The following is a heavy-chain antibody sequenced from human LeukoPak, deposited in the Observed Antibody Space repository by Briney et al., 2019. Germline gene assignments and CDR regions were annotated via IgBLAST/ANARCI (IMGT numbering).Heavy chain of an antibody. CDR3: AKDRGSSGWYSGVNFDY. CDR1: GFTVSSNS. V-gene: IGHV3-53*01. Sequence: GGSLRLSCTVSGFTVSSNSMSWVRQAPGKGLEWVSFIYSDNTHYSDSVKGRFTISRDNSKNTLYLQMNSLRAEDTAVYYCAKDRGSSGWYSGVNFDYWGQGTLVTVSS. J-gene: IGHJ4*02. D-gene: IGHD6-19*01. CDR2: IYSDNT.